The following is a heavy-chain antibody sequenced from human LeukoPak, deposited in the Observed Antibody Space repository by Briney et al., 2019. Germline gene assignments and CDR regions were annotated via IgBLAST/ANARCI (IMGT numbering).Heavy chain of an antibody. D-gene: IGHD3-10*02. CDR3: AELGITMIGGV. CDR2: ISSSSSTI. V-gene: IGHV3-48*04. J-gene: IGHJ6*04. CDR1: GFTFSSYS. Sequence: PGGSLRLSCAASGFTFSSYSMNWVRQAPGKGLEWVSYISSSSSTIYYADSVKGRFTISRDNAKNSLYLQMNSLRAEDTAVYYCAELGITMIGGVCGKGTTVTISS.